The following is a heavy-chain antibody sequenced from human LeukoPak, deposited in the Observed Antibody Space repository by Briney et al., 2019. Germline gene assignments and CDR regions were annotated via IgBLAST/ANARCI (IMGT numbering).Heavy chain of an antibody. V-gene: IGHV4-61*02. D-gene: IGHD2-21*02. J-gene: IGHJ3*01. CDR1: GDSVSSGNFY. CDR2: IHTSGNT. CDR3: ARDRGGDCFDF. Sequence: PSQTLSLTCTVSGDSVSSGNFYWTWIRQPAGNQLEWIGRIHTSGNTSHNPALWSRVTISTDTSKNQFSLTFEFLSAAYTAIHHCARDRGGDCFDFWDQGTPVTVSS.